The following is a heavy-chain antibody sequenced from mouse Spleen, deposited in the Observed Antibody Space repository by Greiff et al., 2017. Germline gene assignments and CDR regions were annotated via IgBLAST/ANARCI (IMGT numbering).Heavy chain of an antibody. D-gene: IGHD2-1*01. J-gene: IGHJ4*01. Sequence: EVQGVESGGGLVKPGGSLKLSCAASGFTFSDYYMYWVRQTPEKRLEWVATISDGGSYTYYPDSVKGRFTISRDNAKNNLYLQMSSLKSEDTAMYYCARDGNYSAMDYWGQGTSVTVSS. CDR2: ISDGGSYT. V-gene: IGHV5-4*02. CDR1: GFTFSDYY. CDR3: ARDGNYSAMDY.